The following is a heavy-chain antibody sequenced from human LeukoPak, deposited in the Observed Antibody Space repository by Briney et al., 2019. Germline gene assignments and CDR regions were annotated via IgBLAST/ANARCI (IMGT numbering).Heavy chain of an antibody. J-gene: IGHJ5*02. CDR1: GYTFTSYY. CDR3: ARARDYYGSGSLGFDP. V-gene: IGHV1-46*01. CDR2: INPSGGST. Sequence: ASVKVSCKASGYTFTSYYMHWVRQAPGQGLEWMGIINPSGGSTSYAQKFQGRVTMTRDTSTSTVYMELSSLRSEDTAVYCCARARDYYGSGSLGFDPWGQGTLVTVSS. D-gene: IGHD3-10*01.